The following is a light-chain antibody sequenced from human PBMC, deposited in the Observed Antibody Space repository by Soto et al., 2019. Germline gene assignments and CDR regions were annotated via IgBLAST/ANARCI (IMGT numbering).Light chain of an antibody. V-gene: IGKV1-6*01. CDR2: TAS. CDR1: QDIRND. CDR3: LQDYIYPWT. Sequence: AIQMTQSPSSLSASVGXRVTITCRASQDIRNDLGWFQQKPGKAPKLLINTASTLQSGVSSRFSGSGSGTDFTLTISSLQPEDFATYYCLQDYIYPWTFGQGTKVDIK. J-gene: IGKJ1*01.